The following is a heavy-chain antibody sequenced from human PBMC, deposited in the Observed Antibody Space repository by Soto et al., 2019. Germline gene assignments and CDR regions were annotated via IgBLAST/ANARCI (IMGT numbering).Heavy chain of an antibody. Sequence: PETLSLTCAVSGGSISSYYGSWIRQPPGKGLEWIGYIYYSGSTNYNPSLKSRVTISVDTSKNQFSLKLSSVTGADTAVYYCARGLVRGTYYFDYWGQGTLVTSPQ. D-gene: IGHD3-10*01. V-gene: IGHV4-59*01. CDR3: ARGLVRGTYYFDY. CDR2: IYYSGST. J-gene: IGHJ4*02. CDR1: GGSISSYY.